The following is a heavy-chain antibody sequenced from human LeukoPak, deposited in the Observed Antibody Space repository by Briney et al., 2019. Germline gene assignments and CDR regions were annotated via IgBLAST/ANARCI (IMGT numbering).Heavy chain of an antibody. J-gene: IGHJ1*01. Sequence: ASVNVSCKTFGYTFTSYYIHWVRQAPGQGLEWMGIINPSGGSTSYAQKFQGRVTMTRDTSTSTVYMELSSLRSEDTAVYYCARQSDRSGYSDMYFQHWGQGALVSVSS. CDR2: INPSGGST. CDR1: GYTFTSYY. V-gene: IGHV1-46*01. CDR3: ARQSDRSGYSDMYFQH. D-gene: IGHD3-22*01.